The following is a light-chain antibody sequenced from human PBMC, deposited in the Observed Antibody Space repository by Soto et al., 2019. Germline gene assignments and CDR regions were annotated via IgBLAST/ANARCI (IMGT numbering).Light chain of an antibody. J-gene: IGKJ5*01. Sequence: DIPMTHSPSPLFASVGDRVTNTCRESQGIHNWLAWYQQKPGKAPKLLISAVSSLHSGVRSRFSGSGFGTDFTLTISSLQPEDFATYYCQQSYSTPITFGQGTRLEIK. CDR2: AVS. CDR1: QGIHNW. CDR3: QQSYSTPIT. V-gene: IGKV1D-12*01.